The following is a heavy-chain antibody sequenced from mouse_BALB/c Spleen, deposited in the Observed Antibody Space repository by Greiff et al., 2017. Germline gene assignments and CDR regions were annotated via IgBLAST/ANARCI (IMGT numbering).Heavy chain of an antibody. D-gene: IGHD1-2*01. CDR3: ARTLLRLPFDY. Sequence: QVQLKQSGAELMKPGASVKISCKATGYTFSSYWIEWVKQRPGHGLEWIGEILPGSGSTNYNEKFKGKATFTADTSSNTAYMQLSSLTSEDSAVYYCARTLLRLPFDYWGQGTTLTVSS. J-gene: IGHJ2*01. V-gene: IGHV1-9*01. CDR1: GYTFSSYW. CDR2: ILPGSGST.